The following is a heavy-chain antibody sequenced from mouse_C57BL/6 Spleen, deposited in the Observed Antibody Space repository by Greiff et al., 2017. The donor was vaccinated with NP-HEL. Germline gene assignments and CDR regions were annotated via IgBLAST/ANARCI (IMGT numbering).Heavy chain of an antibody. CDR2: IDPSDSET. CDR1: GYTFTSYW. CDR3: ARSEDGYYVGKDY. D-gene: IGHD2-3*01. Sequence: QVQLQQPGAELVRPGSSVKLSCKASGYTFTSYWMHWVKQRPIQGLEWIGNIDPSDSETHYNQKFKDKATLTVDKSSSTAYMQLSSLTSEDYAVYYGARSEDGYYVGKDYWGQGTSVTGSS. V-gene: IGHV1-52*01. J-gene: IGHJ4*01.